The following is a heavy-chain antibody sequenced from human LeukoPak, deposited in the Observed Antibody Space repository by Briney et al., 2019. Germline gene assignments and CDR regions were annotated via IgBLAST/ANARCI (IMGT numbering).Heavy chain of an antibody. CDR2: IRPEGTTT. J-gene: IGHJ4*02. D-gene: IGHD3-9*01. V-gene: IGHV3-74*03. CDR3: ARDLDWILFDY. Sequence: PGGSLRLSCAASGFTFSTYWMHWVRQAPGKGLVWVSRIRPEGTTTAYADSVKGRFTISRYNAKNTLFLQMNSLSAEDTAVYYCARDLDWILFDYWGQGTLVTVSS. CDR1: GFTFSTYW.